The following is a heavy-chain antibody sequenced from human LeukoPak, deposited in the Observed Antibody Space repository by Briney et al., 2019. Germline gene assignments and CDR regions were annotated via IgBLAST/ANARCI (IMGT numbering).Heavy chain of an antibody. D-gene: IGHD6-13*01. CDR2: IVVDSDNT. J-gene: IGHJ5*02. CDR3: AAPYTSSWFDL. CDR1: GFTFTSHSA. V-gene: IGHV1-58*01. Sequence: SVKVSCKASGFTFTSHSAVQWVRQARGQRLEWIGWIVVDSDNTNYAENFQERVTITRDMSASTSYMELSSLRSEDTAVYFCAAPYTSSWFDLWGQGTLVTVSS.